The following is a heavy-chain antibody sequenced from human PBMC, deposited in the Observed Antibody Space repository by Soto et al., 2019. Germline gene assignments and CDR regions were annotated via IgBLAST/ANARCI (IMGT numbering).Heavy chain of an antibody. D-gene: IGHD1-7*01. CDR1: GGSFSGYY. Sequence: SETLSLTCAVYGGSFSGYYWSWIRQPPGKGLEWIGEINHSGSTNYNPSLKSRVTISVDTSKNQFSLKLSSVTAADTAVYYCARHGHAPYNWNYDYYYYGMDVWGQGTTVTVSS. CDR3: ARHGHAPYNWNYDYYYYGMDV. V-gene: IGHV4-34*01. CDR2: INHSGST. J-gene: IGHJ6*02.